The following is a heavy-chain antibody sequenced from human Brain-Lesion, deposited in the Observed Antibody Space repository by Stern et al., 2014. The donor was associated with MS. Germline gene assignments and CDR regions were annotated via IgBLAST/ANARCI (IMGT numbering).Heavy chain of an antibody. V-gene: IGHV4-39*02. Sequence: QLQLQESGPGLVKPSETLSLSCTVSGGPINSSSYYWGWVREPPGKGLEWIGSIYYSGSSYSNPSLKSRLAMSVATSTNHFSLTLGSVTAADTAVYYCARLGVMVTFGGVIAPSDFDSWGQGTLVTVSS. D-gene: IGHD3-16*02. J-gene: IGHJ4*02. CDR2: IYYSGSS. CDR3: ARLGVMVTFGGVIAPSDFDS. CDR1: GGPINSSSYY.